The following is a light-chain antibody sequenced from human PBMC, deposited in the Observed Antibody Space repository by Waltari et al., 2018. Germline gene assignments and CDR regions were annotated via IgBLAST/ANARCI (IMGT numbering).Light chain of an antibody. CDR3: LSRDTSSTRV. Sequence: SSELTQDPAVSVALGQTVRITCQGDSLRRYYESWYQQRPGQAPLLVLYGQDNRPSGIPDRFSGSTSGNTASLTITRAQAEDAGVYYCLSRDTSSTRVFGGGTTLTV. CDR2: GQD. V-gene: IGLV3-19*01. CDR1: SLRRYY. J-gene: IGLJ3*02.